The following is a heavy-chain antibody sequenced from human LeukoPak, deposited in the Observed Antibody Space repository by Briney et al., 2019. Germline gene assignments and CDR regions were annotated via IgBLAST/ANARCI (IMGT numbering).Heavy chain of an antibody. Sequence: PSETLSLTCTVSGGSISSGGYYWSWLRQHPGKGLEWIEYIYYSGSTYYNPSLKSRVTISVDTSKNQFSLKLSSVTAADTAVYYCAREASVQLQRAFDIWGQGTMVTVSS. V-gene: IGHV4-31*03. CDR2: IYYSGST. CDR3: AREASVQLQRAFDI. D-gene: IGHD5-18*01. J-gene: IGHJ3*02. CDR1: GGSISSGGYY.